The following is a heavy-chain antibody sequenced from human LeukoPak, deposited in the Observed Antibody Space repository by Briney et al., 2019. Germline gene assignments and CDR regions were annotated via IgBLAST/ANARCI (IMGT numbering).Heavy chain of an antibody. J-gene: IGHJ4*02. Sequence: PGGSLRLSCAASGFSFGSYTMNWVRQAPGKGLEWVSSITSSSSYIYYADSVKGRFTISRDNAKNSLYLQMNSLRAEDTAVYYCARSGSSYYLDYWGQGTQVTVSS. CDR2: ITSSSSYI. CDR3: ARSGSSYYLDY. CDR1: GFSFGSYT. V-gene: IGHV3-21*01.